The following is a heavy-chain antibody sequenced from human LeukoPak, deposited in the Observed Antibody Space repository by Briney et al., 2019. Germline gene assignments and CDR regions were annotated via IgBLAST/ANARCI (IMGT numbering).Heavy chain of an antibody. V-gene: IGHV3-11*01. CDR3: ARDRYSGSYPLDY. CDR1: GFTFGDYY. D-gene: IGHD1-26*01. Sequence: GGSLRLSCAASGFTFGDYYMSWIRQAPGKGLEWVSYISSSGSTIYYADSVKGRFTISRDNAKNSLYLQMNSLRAEDTAVYYCARDRYSGSYPLDYWGQGTLVTVSS. J-gene: IGHJ4*02. CDR2: ISSSGSTI.